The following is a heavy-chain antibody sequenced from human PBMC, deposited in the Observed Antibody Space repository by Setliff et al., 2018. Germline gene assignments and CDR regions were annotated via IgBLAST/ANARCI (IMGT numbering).Heavy chain of an antibody. CDR3: ASHELWLWNAFDI. CDR2: ITTSGSTI. J-gene: IGHJ3*02. D-gene: IGHD6-19*01. CDR1: GFTFRSYE. Sequence: VGSLRLSCAASGFTFRSYEMNWVRQAPGKGLEWISYITTSGSTIYYADSVKGRFTISRDNAKNSLYLQMNSLRAEDTAVYYCASHELWLWNAFDIWGQGTMVTVSS. V-gene: IGHV3-48*03.